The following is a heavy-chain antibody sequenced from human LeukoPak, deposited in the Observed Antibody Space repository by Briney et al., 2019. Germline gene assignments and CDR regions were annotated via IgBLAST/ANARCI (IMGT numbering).Heavy chain of an antibody. D-gene: IGHD3-22*01. J-gene: IGHJ4*02. CDR2: IYYSGST. V-gene: IGHV4-61*05. CDR1: GGSISSSSYY. CDR3: ARGFGTRRVYYYDSSGYYYGFDY. Sequence: SETLSLTCTVSGGSISSSSYYWGWIRQPPGKGLEWIGYIYYSGSTNYNPSLKSRVTISVDTSKNQFSLKLSSVTAADTAVYYCARGFGTRRVYYYDSSGYYYGFDYWGQGTLVTVSS.